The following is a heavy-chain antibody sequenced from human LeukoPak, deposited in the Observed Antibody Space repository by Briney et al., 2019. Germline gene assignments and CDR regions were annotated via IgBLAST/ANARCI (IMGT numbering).Heavy chain of an antibody. CDR3: ARAEPYYYYMDV. J-gene: IGHJ6*03. CDR1: GYTFTSYD. V-gene: IGHV1-8*03. Sequence: GASVKVSCKASGYTFTSYDINWVRQATGQGLEWMGWMNPNSGNTGYAQKLQGRVTITRNTSISTAYMELSSLRSEDTAVYYCARAEPYYYYMDVWGKGTTVTVSS. CDR2: MNPNSGNT. D-gene: IGHD1-14*01.